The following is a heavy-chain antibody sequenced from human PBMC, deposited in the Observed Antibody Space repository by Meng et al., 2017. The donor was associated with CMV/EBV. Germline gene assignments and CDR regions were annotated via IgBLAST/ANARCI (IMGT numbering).Heavy chain of an antibody. D-gene: IGHD3-3*01. J-gene: IGHJ6*02. Sequence: SETLSLTCTVSGGSISSSSYYWGWIRQPPGKGLEWIGSIYYSGSTYYNPSLKSRVTISVDTSKNQFSLKLSSVTAADTAVYYCARVQGSYDFWSGYYTSYYYGIDVWGQGTTVTVSS. CDR1: GGSISSSSYY. CDR3: ARVQGSYDFWSGYYTSYYYGIDV. V-gene: IGHV4-39*07. CDR2: IYYSGST.